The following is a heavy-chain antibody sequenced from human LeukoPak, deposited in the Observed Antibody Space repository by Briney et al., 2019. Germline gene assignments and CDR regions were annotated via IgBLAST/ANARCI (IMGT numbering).Heavy chain of an antibody. Sequence: GGSLRLSCAAYGFTFSSYAMSLVRQAPGKGLEWVSASSGSGGSTYYADSVKGRFTISRDNSKNTLYLQMNSLRAEDTAVYWCAKSVVPANYYNGMDVWGQGTTVTVSS. CDR2: SSGSGGST. CDR3: AKSVVPANYYNGMDV. J-gene: IGHJ6*02. D-gene: IGHD2-2*01. V-gene: IGHV3-23*01. CDR1: GFTFSSYA.